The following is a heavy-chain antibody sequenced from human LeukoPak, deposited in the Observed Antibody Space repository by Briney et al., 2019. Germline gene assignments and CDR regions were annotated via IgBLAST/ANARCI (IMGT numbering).Heavy chain of an antibody. CDR3: ARKIEAAFDV. Sequence: SQTLSLTCAISGDSVSSNSAALHWIRQSPSRGLEWLGRTYYRSKWFNDYAVSVKSRITINPDTSKNQFSLQLNSVTPEDTAVYYCARKIEAAFDVWGQGTMVTVSS. CDR1: GDSVSSNSAA. J-gene: IGHJ3*01. CDR2: TYYRSKWFN. V-gene: IGHV6-1*01.